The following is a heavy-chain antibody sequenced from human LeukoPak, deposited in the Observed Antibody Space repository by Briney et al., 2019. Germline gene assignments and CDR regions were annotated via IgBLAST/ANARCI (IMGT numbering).Heavy chain of an antibody. J-gene: IGHJ4*02. D-gene: IGHD6-13*01. CDR1: GFTFSNYW. Sequence: GGSLRLSCAASGFTFSNYWMHWVRQAPGKGPVGVSRIKSDGSSTRFADSVQGRFTISSDNGKNTLYLQMNSLRAEDTAVYYCARGGDSSNWYPGYFDYWGQGALVTVSS. V-gene: IGHV3-74*01. CDR2: IKSDGSST. CDR3: ARGGDSSNWYPGYFDY.